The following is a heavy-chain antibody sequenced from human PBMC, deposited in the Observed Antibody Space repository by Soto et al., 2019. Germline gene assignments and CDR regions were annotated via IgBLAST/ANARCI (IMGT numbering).Heavy chain of an antibody. D-gene: IGHD3-22*01. Sequence: QVQVVQSGGEVKEPGASVRVSCKTSGYIFTSYGITWVRQAPGQGLEWLGWISPYDDNTNYAQNLQGRVRMSTDTSTRTAYMELRNLRSGDTAVYYCARGGYYDSSGSRNYHYYGMDVWGQGTTITVS. CDR2: ISPYDDNT. V-gene: IGHV1-18*01. CDR1: GYIFTSYG. CDR3: ARGGYYDSSGSRNYHYYGMDV. J-gene: IGHJ6*02.